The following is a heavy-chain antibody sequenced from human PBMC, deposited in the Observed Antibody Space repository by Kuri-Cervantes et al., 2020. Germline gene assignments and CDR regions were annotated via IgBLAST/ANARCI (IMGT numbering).Heavy chain of an antibody. CDR3: ARVRHYYDSSGYYPGDHYYGMDV. D-gene: IGHD3-22*01. V-gene: IGHV6-1*01. Sequence: SETLSLTCAISGDSASSNSAAWNRIRQSPPRGLEWLGRTYYRSKWYNDYAVSVKSRITINPDTSKNQFSLQLNSVTPEDTAVYYCARVRHYYDSSGYYPGDHYYGMDVWGQGTTVTVSS. CDR2: TYYRSKWYN. J-gene: IGHJ6*02. CDR1: GDSASSNSAA.